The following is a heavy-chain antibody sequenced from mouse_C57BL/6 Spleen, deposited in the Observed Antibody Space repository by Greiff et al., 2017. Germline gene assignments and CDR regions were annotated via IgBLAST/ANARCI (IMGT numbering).Heavy chain of an antibody. V-gene: IGHV1-9*01. D-gene: IGHD2-10*01. CDR3: ARKAYYDYDAMDY. CDR2: ILPGSGST. Sequence: QVQLQQSGAELMKPGASVKLSCKATGYTFTGYWIEWVKQRPGHGLEWIGEILPGSGSTNYNAKFKGKATFTADKSSNTAYMQLSSLTTEDSAIYYCARKAYYDYDAMDYWGQGTSVTVSS. J-gene: IGHJ4*01. CDR1: GYTFTGYW.